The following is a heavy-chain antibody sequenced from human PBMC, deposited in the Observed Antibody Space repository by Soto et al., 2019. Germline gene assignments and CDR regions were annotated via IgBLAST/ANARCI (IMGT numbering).Heavy chain of an antibody. J-gene: IGHJ4*02. CDR2: IYHTGTT. CDR1: GGSINSGGYS. Sequence: SETLSLTCTVSGGSINSGGYSWTWIRQPPGKGLEWIGFIYHTGTTYYNPSLKSRVTISVDRSKNQFSLKLSSVTAADTAVYYCASSNGDYVSYWGQGTLVTVS. CDR3: ASSNGDYVSY. V-gene: IGHV4-30-2*01. D-gene: IGHD4-17*01.